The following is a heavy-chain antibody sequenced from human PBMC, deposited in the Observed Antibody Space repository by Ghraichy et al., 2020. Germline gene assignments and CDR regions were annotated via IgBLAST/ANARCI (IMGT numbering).Heavy chain of an antibody. CDR2: ISSDGTTI. CDR1: GFTFSDYY. Sequence: GESLNISCAASGFTFSDYYMSWIRQAPGKGLEWLSYISSDGTTIYYADSVKGRFTISRDNAKNSLYLQMNSLRAEDTAMYYCARDLFYSYDSSGNPPNFDYWGQGTLVTVSS. CDR3: ARDLFYSYDSSGNPPNFDY. V-gene: IGHV3-11*01. J-gene: IGHJ4*02. D-gene: IGHD3-22*01.